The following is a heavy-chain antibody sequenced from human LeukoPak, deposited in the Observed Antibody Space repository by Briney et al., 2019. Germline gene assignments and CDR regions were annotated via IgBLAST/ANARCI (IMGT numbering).Heavy chain of an antibody. CDR2: INPNSGGT. Sequence: ASVKVSCKTSGYTLTDYYMHWVRQAPGQGLEWMGWINPNSGGTTYAQKFQGRVTMTRDTSISTAYMELSRLRSDDTAVYYCARVRGDVYSYGYYYYYYMDVWGKGTTVTISS. D-gene: IGHD5-18*01. J-gene: IGHJ6*03. CDR3: ARVRGDVYSYGYYYYYYMDV. CDR1: GYTLTDYY. V-gene: IGHV1-2*02.